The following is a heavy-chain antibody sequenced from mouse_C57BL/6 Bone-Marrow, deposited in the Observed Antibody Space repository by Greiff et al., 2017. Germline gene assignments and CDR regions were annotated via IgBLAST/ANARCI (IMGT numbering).Heavy chain of an antibody. V-gene: IGHV1-59*01. CDR2: IDPSDSYT. CDR1: GYTFTSYW. D-gene: IGHD1-1*01. Sequence: QVQLQQPGAELVRPGTSVKLSCKASGYTFTSYWMHWVKQRPGQGLEWIGVIDPSDSYTNYNQKFKGKATLTVDTSSSTAYMQLSSLTSEDSAVYYCASAGFYYGSSLAWFAYWGQGTLVTVSA. J-gene: IGHJ3*01. CDR3: ASAGFYYGSSLAWFAY.